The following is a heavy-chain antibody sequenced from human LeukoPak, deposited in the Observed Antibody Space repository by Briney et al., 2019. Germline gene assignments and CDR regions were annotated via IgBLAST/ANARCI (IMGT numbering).Heavy chain of an antibody. D-gene: IGHD3-22*01. V-gene: IGHV1-18*04. CDR3: AREVPYDSSRYYQPFDY. Sequence: ASVKVSCTASGYTFTSYYMHWVRQAPGQGLEWMGWISAYNGNTNYAQKLQGRVTMTTDTSTSTAYMELRSLRSDDTAVYYCAREVPYDSSRYYQPFDYWGQGTVVTVSS. J-gene: IGHJ4*02. CDR2: ISAYNGNT. CDR1: GYTFTSYY.